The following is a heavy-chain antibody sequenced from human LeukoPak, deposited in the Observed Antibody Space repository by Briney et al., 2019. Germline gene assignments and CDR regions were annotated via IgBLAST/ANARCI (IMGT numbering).Heavy chain of an antibody. CDR1: GFTFSSYS. CDR3: AKGTVGAKY. V-gene: IGHV3-48*04. J-gene: IGHJ4*02. CDR2: ISSSSSTI. Sequence: GSLRLSRAASGFTFSSYSMNWVRQAPGKGLEWVSYISSSSSTIYYADSVKGRFTISRDNAGNSLYLQINSLRVDDTAVYYCAKGTVGAKYWGQGTLVIVSS. D-gene: IGHD1-26*01.